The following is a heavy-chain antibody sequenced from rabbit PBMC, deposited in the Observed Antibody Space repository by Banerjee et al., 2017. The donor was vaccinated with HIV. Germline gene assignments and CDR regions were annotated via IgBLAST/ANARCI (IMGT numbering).Heavy chain of an antibody. J-gene: IGHJ4*01. Sequence: QEQLVESGGGLVQPGGSLKLSCKASGFDFSSYGVSWVRQAPGKGLEWIGYIDPVFGSTYYASWVNGRFTISSHNAQNTLYLQLNSLTAADTATYFCVRDPYAGYAGLNLWGPGTLVTVS. CDR2: IDPVFGST. CDR3: VRDPYAGYAGLNL. V-gene: IGHV1S47*01. CDR1: GFDFSSYG. D-gene: IGHD7-1*01.